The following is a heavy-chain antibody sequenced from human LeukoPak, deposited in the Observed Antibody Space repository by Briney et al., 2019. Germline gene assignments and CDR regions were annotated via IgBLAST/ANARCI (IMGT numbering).Heavy chain of an antibody. V-gene: IGHV3-30*04. CDR3: ARAGPYGGYYFDY. CDR1: GFTFSSYA. Sequence: GGSLRLSCAASGFTFSSYAMHWVRQAPGKGLEWVAVISYDGSNKYYADSVKGRFTISRDNSKNTLYLQMNSLRAEDTAVYYCARAGPYGGYYFDYWGQGTLVTVSS. CDR2: ISYDGSNK. D-gene: IGHD4/OR15-4a*01. J-gene: IGHJ4*02.